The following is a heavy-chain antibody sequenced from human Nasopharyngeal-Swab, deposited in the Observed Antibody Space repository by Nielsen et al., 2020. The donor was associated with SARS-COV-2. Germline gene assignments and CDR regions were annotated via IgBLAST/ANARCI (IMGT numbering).Heavy chain of an antibody. CDR3: ARRAARDGYNYEVDP. V-gene: IGHV5-51*01. CDR2: VYPGNSEV. Sequence: GESLKISCKGSGYSFTSYWIGWVRQKPGRGLEWMGMVYPGNSEVAYSPSFQGQVTISADKSVNTAYLHWRSLKTSDTATYFCARRAARDGYNYEVDPWGQGTLVTVSS. J-gene: IGHJ5*02. CDR1: GYSFTSYW. D-gene: IGHD5-24*01.